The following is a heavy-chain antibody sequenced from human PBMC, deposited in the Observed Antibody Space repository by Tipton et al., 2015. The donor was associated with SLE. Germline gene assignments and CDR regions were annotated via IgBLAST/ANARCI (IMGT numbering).Heavy chain of an antibody. CDR1: GGSISSSSFY. D-gene: IGHD6-19*01. V-gene: IGHV4-39*01. J-gene: IGHJ6*03. CDR3: ARHAGLAVALYQYYYMDV. CDR2: VSYSGTT. Sequence: GLVKPSETLSLACTVSGGSISSSSFYWGWVRQPPGKGLEWIGAVSYSGTTYYNPSLKSRVSISVGTSTNHFSLRLSSVTAADTAVYYCARHAGLAVALYQYYYMDVWGKGTTVTVSS.